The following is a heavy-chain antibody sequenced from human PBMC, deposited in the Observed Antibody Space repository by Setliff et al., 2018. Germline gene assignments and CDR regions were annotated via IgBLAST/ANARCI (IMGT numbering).Heavy chain of an antibody. J-gene: IGHJ6*03. CDR2: INSDGSST. CDR1: GFTFSSYW. D-gene: IGHD1-1*01. V-gene: IGHV3-74*01. CDR3: ARGPWKHSAYYYYYYMDV. Sequence: GGSLRLSCAAPGFTFSSYWMHWVRQAPGKGLVWVSRINSDGSSTSYADSVKGRFTISRDNAKNTLYLQMNSPRAEDTAVYYCARGPWKHSAYYYYYYMDVWGKGTTVTVSS.